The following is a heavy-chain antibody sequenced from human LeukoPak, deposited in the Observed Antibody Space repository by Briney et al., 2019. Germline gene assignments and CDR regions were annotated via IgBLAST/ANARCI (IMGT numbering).Heavy chain of an antibody. CDR1: GITFSRHS. D-gene: IGHD6-6*01. Sequence: PGGSLRLSCEVSGITFSRHSMNWVRQAPGKGLEWVASIGSILRYIYHAHSVRGRFTISGDNAAKSLYLEMNSLRVEDTAVYYCTRGLEYSSTDAFDIWGQGIMVTVSS. CDR2: IGSILRYI. J-gene: IGHJ3*02. V-gene: IGHV3-21*01. CDR3: TRGLEYSSTDAFDI.